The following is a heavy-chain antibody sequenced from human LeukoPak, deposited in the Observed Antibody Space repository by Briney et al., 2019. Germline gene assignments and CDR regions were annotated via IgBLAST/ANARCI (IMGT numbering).Heavy chain of an antibody. CDR1: GFTFSSYA. D-gene: IGHD6-6*01. J-gene: IGHJ4*02. Sequence: HSGGSLRLSCAASGFTFSSYAMSWVRQAPGKGLEWVSGISGSGGSTYYADSVKGRFTISRDNSKNTLYLQMNSLRGEDKAVYFCAKDLIAPRPSYFDYWGQGTLVTVSS. CDR2: ISGSGGST. V-gene: IGHV3-23*01. CDR3: AKDLIAPRPSYFDY.